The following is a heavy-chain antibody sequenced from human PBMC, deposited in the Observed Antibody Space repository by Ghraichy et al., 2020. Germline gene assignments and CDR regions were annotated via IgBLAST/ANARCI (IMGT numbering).Heavy chain of an antibody. CDR3: ARGRATTLQAFDI. CDR2: IYYSGST. D-gene: IGHD1-26*01. CDR1: GGSISSYY. V-gene: IGHV4-59*01. J-gene: IGHJ3*02. Sequence: SETLSLTCTVSGGSISSYYWSWIRQPPGKGLEWIGYIYYSGSTNYNPSLKSRVTISVDTSKNQFSLKLSSVTAADTAVYYCARGRATTLQAFDIWGQGTMVTVSS.